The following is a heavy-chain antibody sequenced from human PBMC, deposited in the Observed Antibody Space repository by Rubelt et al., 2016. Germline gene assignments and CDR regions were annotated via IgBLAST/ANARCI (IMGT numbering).Heavy chain of an antibody. V-gene: IGHV4-34*01. CDR1: GGSSSAYY. Sequence: QVQLQQWGAGLLKPSETLSLTCAVYGGSSSAYYWSWIRQTPGKGLEWIGEINHSGSANYSPSLKSRVTMSIDTSKNQFSLRLSSVTAAETAVYYCASTGDDTTMRFDNWGQGTLVTVSS. J-gene: IGHJ4*02. CDR2: INHSGSA. D-gene: IGHD5-18*01. CDR3: ASTGDDTTMRFDN.